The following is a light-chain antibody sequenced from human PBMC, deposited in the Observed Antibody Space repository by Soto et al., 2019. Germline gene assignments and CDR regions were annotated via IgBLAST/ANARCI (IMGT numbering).Light chain of an antibody. J-gene: IGLJ1*01. Sequence: QSALTQPASVSGSPGQSITISCTGTSSDIGGYNYVSWYQQLPGKVPKLIIYDVSTRPSGVSDRFSGSKSGNAASLTISGLHAEDEADYYCSSYTSTSTLYVFGTGTKVTVL. CDR3: SSYTSTSTLYV. CDR2: DVS. V-gene: IGLV2-14*03. CDR1: SSDIGGYNY.